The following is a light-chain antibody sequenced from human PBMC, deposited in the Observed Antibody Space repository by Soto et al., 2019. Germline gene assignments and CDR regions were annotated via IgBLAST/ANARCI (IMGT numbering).Light chain of an antibody. CDR3: AAWDDSLSGVI. CDR1: RSNIGTNY. Sequence: QSVLTQPPSASGTPGQRVTISCSGGRSNIGTNYVHWYQKLPGTAPKLLIYSSDHRPSGVPDRFSGTKSGTSASLVISGLQSEDEGDYYCAAWDDSLSGVIFGGGNKLTVL. CDR2: SSD. V-gene: IGLV1-44*01. J-gene: IGLJ2*01.